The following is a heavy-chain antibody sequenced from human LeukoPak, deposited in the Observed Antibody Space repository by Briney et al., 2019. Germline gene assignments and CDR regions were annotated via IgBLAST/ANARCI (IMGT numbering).Heavy chain of an antibody. V-gene: IGHV4-39*01. CDR2: IYYSGST. CDR1: GGSISSSSYY. Sequence: SETLSLTCTVSGGSISSSSYYWGWIRQPPGKGLEWIGSIYYSGSTYYNPSLKSRVTISVDTSKNQFSLKLSSVTAADTAVYYCARQLTFYYDSSGYYFFDYWGQGTLVTVSS. CDR3: ARQLTFYYDSSGYYFFDY. J-gene: IGHJ4*02. D-gene: IGHD3-22*01.